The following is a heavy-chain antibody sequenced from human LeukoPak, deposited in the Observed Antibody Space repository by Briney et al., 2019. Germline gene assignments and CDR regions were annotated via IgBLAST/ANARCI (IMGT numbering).Heavy chain of an antibody. CDR3: AKDKHNWGSDY. CDR1: GFTFSRYW. J-gene: IGHJ4*02. D-gene: IGHD7-27*01. V-gene: IGHV3-74*01. CDR2: IDFDGRST. Sequence: GGSLRLSCAASGFTFSRYWMHWVRQAPGKGLVWVSQIDFDGRSTRYADSVKGRFTISRDNSKNMLFLQINSLRVEDTAVYYCAKDKHNWGSDYWGQGTLVTVSS.